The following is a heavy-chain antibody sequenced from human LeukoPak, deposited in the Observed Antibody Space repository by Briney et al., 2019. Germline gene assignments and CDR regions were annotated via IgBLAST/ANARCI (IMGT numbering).Heavy chain of an antibody. CDR3: ARDGGYSPFPEYHQYYFDY. CDR1: GGTFSSYA. CDR2: IIPIFGTA. D-gene: IGHD5-18*01. V-gene: IGHV1-69*01. Sequence: GASVKVSCKASGGTFSSYAISWVRQAPGQGLEWMGGIIPIFGTANYAQKFQGRVTITADESTSTAYMERSSLRSEDTAVYYCARDGGYSPFPEYHQYYFDYWGQGTLVTVSS. J-gene: IGHJ4*02.